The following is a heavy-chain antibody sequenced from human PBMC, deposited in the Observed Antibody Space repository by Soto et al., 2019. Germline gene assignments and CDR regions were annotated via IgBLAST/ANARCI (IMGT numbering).Heavy chain of an antibody. CDR3: AARVRSSGWYADFDY. D-gene: IGHD6-19*01. CDR1: GFTFTRYS. V-gene: IGHV3-21*04. CDR2: ISSTTNYI. Sequence: PXGSLRLSCSAAGFTFTRYSMNWVRQAPGKGLDWVSSISSTTNYIYYGDSMKGRFTISRDNAKNSLYLEMNSLRAEDTAVYYCAARVRSSGWYADFDYWGQGALVTVSS. J-gene: IGHJ4*02.